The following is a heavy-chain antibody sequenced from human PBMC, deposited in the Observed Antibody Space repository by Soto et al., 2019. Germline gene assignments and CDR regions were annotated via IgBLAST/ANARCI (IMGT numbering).Heavy chain of an antibody. D-gene: IGHD1-1*01. V-gene: IGHV3-74*01. CDR2: ISDDGSTA. J-gene: IGHJ4*02. CDR3: ARGPRVSSTGTGAH. Sequence: GGSLRLSCAVSGFTFSAYWMHWVRQVPGKGLTWVSRISDDGSTATYADSVKGRFVISRDNAKNSLYREMNTLRADDSGLYYCARGPRVSSTGTGAHWGRGTLVTVSS. CDR1: GFTFSAYW.